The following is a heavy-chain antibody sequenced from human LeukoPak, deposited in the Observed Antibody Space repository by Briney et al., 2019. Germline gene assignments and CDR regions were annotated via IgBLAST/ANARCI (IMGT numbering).Heavy chain of an antibody. Sequence: SETLSLTCTVSGGSVSSGSYYWTWIRQPPGKGLEWIGHIYDRGTTNYYPSFKSRVTISVDTSKNQFSLKLRSVTAADTAMYYCARHSRGLDVWGQGTTVTVSS. V-gene: IGHV4-61*01. CDR1: GGSVSSGSYY. CDR2: IYDRGTT. D-gene: IGHD6-13*01. J-gene: IGHJ6*02. CDR3: ARHSRGLDV.